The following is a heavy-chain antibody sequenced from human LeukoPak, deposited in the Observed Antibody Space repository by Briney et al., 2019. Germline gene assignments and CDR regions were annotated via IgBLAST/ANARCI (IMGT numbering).Heavy chain of an antibody. CDR3: ARASIAAAGTIDY. CDR2: IYYSGST. Sequence: SETLSLTCTVSGGSIGSYYWSWIRQPPGKGLEWIGYIYYSGSTNYNPSLKSRVTISVDKSKNQFSLKLSSVTAADTAVYYCARASIAAAGTIDYWGQGTLVTVSS. D-gene: IGHD6-13*01. J-gene: IGHJ4*02. CDR1: GGSIGSYY. V-gene: IGHV4-59*12.